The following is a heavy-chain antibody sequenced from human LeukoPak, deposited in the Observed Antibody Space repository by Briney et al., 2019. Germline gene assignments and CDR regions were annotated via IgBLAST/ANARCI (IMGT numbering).Heavy chain of an antibody. CDR2: INPNSGGT. Sequence: ASVKVSCKASGYTFTGYYMHWVRQAPGQGLEWMGWINPNSGGTNYAQKFQGKVTMTRDTSISTAYMELSRLRSDDTAVYYCARSTVVGGSCDYWGQGPLVTVSS. CDR1: GYTFTGYY. J-gene: IGHJ4*02. V-gene: IGHV1-2*02. CDR3: ARSTVVGGSCDY. D-gene: IGHD4-23*01.